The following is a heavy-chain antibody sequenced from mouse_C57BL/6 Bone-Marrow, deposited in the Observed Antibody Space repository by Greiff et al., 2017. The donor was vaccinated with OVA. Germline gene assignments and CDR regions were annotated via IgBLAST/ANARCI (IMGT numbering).Heavy chain of an antibody. CDR2: IWGDGST. Sequence: VKLVESGPGLVAPSPSLSITCTVSGFSLTSYGVSWVRQPPGKGLEWLGVIWGDGSTNYHSALISSLCISKDNSKSQVFLKLNSLQTDDTATYDCAKTGGKRWYFEVWGTGTTVTVSS. CDR1: GFSLTSYG. CDR3: AKTGGKRWYFEV. V-gene: IGHV2-3*01. J-gene: IGHJ1*03.